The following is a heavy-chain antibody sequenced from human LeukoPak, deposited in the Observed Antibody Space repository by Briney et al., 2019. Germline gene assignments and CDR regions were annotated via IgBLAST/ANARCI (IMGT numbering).Heavy chain of an antibody. D-gene: IGHD3-22*01. CDR3: AREIVVVITRGRYNWFDP. J-gene: IGHJ5*02. Sequence: SQTLSLTCTVSGGSISSGSYYWSRIRQPAGKGLEWIGRIYTSGSTNYNPSLKSRVTISVDTSKNQFSLKLSSVTAADTAVYYCAREIVVVITRGRYNWFDPWGQGTLVTVSS. CDR2: IYTSGST. CDR1: GGSISSGSYY. V-gene: IGHV4-61*02.